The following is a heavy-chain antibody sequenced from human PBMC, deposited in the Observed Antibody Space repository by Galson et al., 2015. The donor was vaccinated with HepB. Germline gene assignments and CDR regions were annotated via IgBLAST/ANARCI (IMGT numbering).Heavy chain of an antibody. Sequence: SLRLSCAASGFTFSDYYMSWIRQAPGKGLEWVSYISSSGSTIYYADSVKGRFTISRDNAKNSLYLQMNSLRAEDTAVYYCARGDDYIWGSSVHAFDIWGQGTMVTVSS. CDR1: GFTFSDYY. V-gene: IGHV3-11*01. J-gene: IGHJ3*02. CDR2: ISSSGSTI. CDR3: ARGDDYIWGSSVHAFDI. D-gene: IGHD3-16*01.